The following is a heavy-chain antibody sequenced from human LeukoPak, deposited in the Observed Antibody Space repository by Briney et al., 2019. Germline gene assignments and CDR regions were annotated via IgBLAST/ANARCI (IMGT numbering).Heavy chain of an antibody. CDR1: GGSISSGDYY. D-gene: IGHD2-15*01. CDR2: IYYSGST. CDR3: ARGRGGSCYSVCDYYYGMDV. J-gene: IGHJ6*02. Sequence: PSQTLSLTCTVSGGSISSGDYYWSWIRQPPGQGLEWIGYIYYSGSTYYNPSLKSRVTISVDTYKNQFSLKLSSVTAADTAVYYCARGRGGSCYSVCDYYYGMDVWGQGTTVTVSS. V-gene: IGHV4-30-4*01.